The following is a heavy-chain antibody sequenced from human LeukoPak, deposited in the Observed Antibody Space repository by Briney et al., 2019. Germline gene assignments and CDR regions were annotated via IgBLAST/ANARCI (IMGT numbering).Heavy chain of an antibody. CDR3: ARDHKLPRYSYGYYWYFDL. CDR1: GFTFSSYG. Sequence: PGGPLRLSCAASGFTFSSYGMHWVRQAPGKGLEWVAFIRYDGSNKYYADSVKGRFTISRDNAKNSLYLQMNSLRAEDTAVYYCARDHKLPRYSYGYYWYFDLWGRGTLVTVSS. V-gene: IGHV3-30*02. CDR2: IRYDGSNK. D-gene: IGHD5-18*01. J-gene: IGHJ2*01.